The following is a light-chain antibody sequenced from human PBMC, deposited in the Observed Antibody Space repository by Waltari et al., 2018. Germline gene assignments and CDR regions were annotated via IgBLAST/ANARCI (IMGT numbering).Light chain of an antibody. Sequence: QSALTQPASVSGSPGQSITISCTGTSSDVGSYTLVSWYQQHPGKSPKLMIYEVSKRPSGVSNGLSGSKSGNTASLTISGLQAEEEADYYCCSYAGTEVVFGGGTKLTVL. CDR2: EVS. CDR1: SSDVGSYTL. V-gene: IGLV2-23*02. J-gene: IGLJ2*01. CDR3: CSYAGTEVV.